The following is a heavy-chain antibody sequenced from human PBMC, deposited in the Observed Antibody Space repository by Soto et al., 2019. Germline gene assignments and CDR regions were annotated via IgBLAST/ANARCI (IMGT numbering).Heavy chain of an antibody. V-gene: IGHV1-24*01. D-gene: IGHD5-12*01. CDR3: ATYYMGYSGYDYDY. CDR2: FDPEDGET. CDR1: GYTLTELS. J-gene: IGHJ4*02. Sequence: GASVKVSCKVSGYTLTELSMHWVRQAPGKGLEWMGGFDPEDGETIYAQKFQGRVTMTEDTSTDTAYMELSSLRSEDTAVYYCATYYMGYSGYDYDYWGQGTLVIVSS.